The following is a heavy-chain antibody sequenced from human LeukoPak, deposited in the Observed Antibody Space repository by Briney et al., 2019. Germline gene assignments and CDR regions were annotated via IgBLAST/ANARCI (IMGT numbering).Heavy chain of an antibody. CDR3: ARTDPRYIVVVPAAREDFDY. J-gene: IGHJ4*02. CDR2: INPNSGGT. CDR1: GYTFTGYY. V-gene: IGHV1-2*06. D-gene: IGHD2-2*01. Sequence: ASVKVSCKASGYTFTGYYMHWVRQAPRQGLEWVGRINPNSGGTNYAQKFQGRVTMTRDTSISTAYMELSRLRSDDTAVYYCARTDPRYIVVVPAAREDFDYWGQGTLVTVSS.